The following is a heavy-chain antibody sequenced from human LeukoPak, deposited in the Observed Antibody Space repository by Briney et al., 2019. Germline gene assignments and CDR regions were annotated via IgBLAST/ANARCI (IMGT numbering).Heavy chain of an antibody. J-gene: IGHJ6*04. V-gene: IGHV1-18*01. Sequence: ASVKVSCKASGYTFTSYGISWVRQAPGQGLEWMGWISAYNGNTNYAQKFQGRVTMTTDTSTITAYMELRSLRSDDTAVYYCARGWYCSGGSCYSLIYNSFYGMDVWGEGTTVTVSS. CDR2: ISAYNGNT. CDR3: ARGWYCSGGSCYSLIYNSFYGMDV. CDR1: GYTFTSYG. D-gene: IGHD2-15*01.